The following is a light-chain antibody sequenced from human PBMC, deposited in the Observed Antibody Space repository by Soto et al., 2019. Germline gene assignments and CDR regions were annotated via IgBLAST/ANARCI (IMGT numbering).Light chain of an antibody. J-gene: IGKJ1*01. CDR1: QSISSW. CDR3: QQSYSTPQT. V-gene: IGKV1-39*01. Sequence: DIQMTQSPSTLSASVGDRVTITCRASQSISSWLAWYQQKPGQAPKLLIYAATSLQSGVPSRFSGSGSGTDFTLTISSLQPEDFAKYYCQQSYSTPQTFGQGTKV. CDR2: AAT.